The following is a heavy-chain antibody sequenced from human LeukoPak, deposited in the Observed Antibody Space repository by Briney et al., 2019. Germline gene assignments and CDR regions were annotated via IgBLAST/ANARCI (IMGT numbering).Heavy chain of an antibody. CDR2: VSTTETT. V-gene: IGHV4-4*07. D-gene: IGHD3-10*01. CDR3: AREDSASGRGLGS. CDR1: GGSISSYF. J-gene: IGHJ5*02. Sequence: SETLSLTCTVSGGSISSYFWTWIRQPAGKGLEWIGRVSTTETTHYSPSLKNRVNMSVDTSKNQFSLKMTSVTAVDTAIYYCAREDSASGRGLGSWGQGTLVTVSS.